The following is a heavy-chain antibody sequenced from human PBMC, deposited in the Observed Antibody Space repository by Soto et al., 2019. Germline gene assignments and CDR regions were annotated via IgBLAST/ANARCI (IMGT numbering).Heavy chain of an antibody. CDR1: GGSISSSSYY. CDR2: IYYSGST. D-gene: IGHD6-6*01. V-gene: IGHV4-39*01. CDR3: ARHCRIAARPMDYYYGMDV. J-gene: IGHJ6*02. Sequence: PSETLSLTCTVSGGSISSSSYYWGWIRQPPGKGLEWIGSIYYSGSTYYNPSLKSRVTISVDTSKNQFSLKLSSVTAADTAVYYCARHCRIAARPMDYYYGMDVWGQGTTVTVSS.